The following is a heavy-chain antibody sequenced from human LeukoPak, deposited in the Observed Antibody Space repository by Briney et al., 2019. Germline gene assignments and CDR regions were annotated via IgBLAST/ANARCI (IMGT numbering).Heavy chain of an antibody. V-gene: IGHV3-48*03. J-gene: IGHJ6*04. D-gene: IGHD3-10*02. CDR2: ISSSGSTI. Sequence: GGSLRLSCAASGFTFSSYEMNWVRQAPGKGMEWVSYISSSGSTIYYADSVKGRFTISRDNAKNSLYLQMNSLRAEDTAVYYCAELGITMIGGVWGKGTTVTISS. CDR3: AELGITMIGGV. CDR1: GFTFSSYE.